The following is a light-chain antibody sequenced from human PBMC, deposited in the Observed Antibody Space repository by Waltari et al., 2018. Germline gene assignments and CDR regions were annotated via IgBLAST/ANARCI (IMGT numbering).Light chain of an antibody. J-gene: IGKJ1*01. V-gene: IGKV3-20*01. CDR2: AAS. CDR3: QQFESAPRT. Sequence: EIVLTQSPDILPLSPGDTATLSCRASQSLTVNYLAWYQQKPGQAPRLLIYAASSRATGVPDRFSGSGSGAHFTLAISRLEPEDFAVYYCQQFESAPRTFGQGTKVEIK. CDR1: QSLTVNY.